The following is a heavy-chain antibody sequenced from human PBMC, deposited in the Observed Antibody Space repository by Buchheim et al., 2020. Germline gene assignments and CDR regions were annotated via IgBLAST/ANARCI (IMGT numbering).Heavy chain of an antibody. Sequence: EVHLVESGGGLVQPGGSLRLSCAASGFIFSSYWMNWVRQAPGKGLVWISRSNSDGRSTTYADSVKGRFTISRDSAENTLYLQMNSLRADDTAVYYCARGRGVGTIDYWGQGTL. V-gene: IGHV3-74*01. CDR2: SNSDGRST. CDR1: GFIFSSYW. D-gene: IGHD1-26*01. CDR3: ARGRGVGTIDY. J-gene: IGHJ4*02.